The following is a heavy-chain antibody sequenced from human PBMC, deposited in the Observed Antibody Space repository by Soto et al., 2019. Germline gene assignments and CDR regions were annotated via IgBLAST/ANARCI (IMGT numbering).Heavy chain of an antibody. J-gene: IGHJ6*02. CDR2: IYHSGST. CDR3: ARWGMGSRGPNIVVVPAAKVPYYYYGMDV. V-gene: IGHV4-4*02. CDR1: GGSISSSNW. D-gene: IGHD2-2*01. Sequence: SETLSLTCAVSGGSISSSNWWSWVRQPPGKGLEWIGEIYHSGSTNYNPSLKSRVTISVDKSKNQFSLKLSSVTAADTAVYYCARWGMGSRGPNIVVVPAAKVPYYYYGMDVWGQGTTVTVSS.